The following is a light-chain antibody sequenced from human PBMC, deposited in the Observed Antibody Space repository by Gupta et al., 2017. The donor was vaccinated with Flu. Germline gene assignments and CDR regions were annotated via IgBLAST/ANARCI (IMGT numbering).Light chain of an antibody. CDR2: NAS. CDR1: HRLSQSNGNNY. Sequence: VTLGQPPANSCRSSHRLSQSNGNNYLNWYQQRPGLAPRRLIYNASSRDSGVPDRFSGSVSGTDFTLNISRVEAEDVGVYHCMQDGHWLWTFGQGTKLEMK. V-gene: IGKV2-30*02. J-gene: IGKJ1*01. CDR3: MQDGHWLWT.